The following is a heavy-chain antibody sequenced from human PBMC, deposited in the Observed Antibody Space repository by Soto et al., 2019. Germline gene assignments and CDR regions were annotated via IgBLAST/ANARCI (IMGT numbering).Heavy chain of an antibody. CDR1: GDSTTSGGYY. V-gene: IGHV4-31*03. D-gene: IGHD3-10*02. CDR2: IYYTGDT. Sequence: SETLSLTCSVSGDSTTSGGYYGSWVRHHPGKRRGGVGGIYYTGDTYFNPSLKSRITVSMDTSKNEFSLKLASVTSADTAIYFCAREAPRPRDVHTYFHFWGQGTLVTVSS. CDR3: AREAPRPRDVHTYFHF. J-gene: IGHJ4*02.